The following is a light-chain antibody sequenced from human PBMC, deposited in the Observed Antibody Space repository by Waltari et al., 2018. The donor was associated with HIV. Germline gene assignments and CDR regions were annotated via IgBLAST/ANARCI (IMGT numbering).Light chain of an antibody. CDR1: SSDVGGYNY. Sequence: QSALTQPASVSGSPGQSITISCTGTSSDVGGYNYVSWYQQHPGKAPKLMIYDVSNRPSGVSNLVAGSKSGNTASLTISGLQAEDEADYYCCSYAGSSTYVFGTGTKVTVL. CDR2: DVS. V-gene: IGLV2-23*02. CDR3: CSYAGSSTYV. J-gene: IGLJ1*01.